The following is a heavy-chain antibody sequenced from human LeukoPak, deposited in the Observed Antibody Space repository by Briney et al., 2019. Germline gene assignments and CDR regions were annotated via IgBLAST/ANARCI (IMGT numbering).Heavy chain of an antibody. D-gene: IGHD6-13*01. Sequence: SETLSLTCAVYGGSFSGYYWSWIRQPPGKGLEWIGEINHSGSTNSNPSLKSRVTISVDTSKNQFSLKLSSVTAADTAVYYCASLRSRLAAQPTPSRNWGQGTLVTVSS. CDR1: GGSFSGYY. J-gene: IGHJ4*02. CDR3: ASLRSRLAAQPTPSRN. V-gene: IGHV4-34*01. CDR2: INHSGST.